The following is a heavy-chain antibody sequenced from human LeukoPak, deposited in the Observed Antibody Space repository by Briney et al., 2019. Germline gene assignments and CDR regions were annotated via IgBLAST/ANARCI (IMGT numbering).Heavy chain of an antibody. D-gene: IGHD2-8*01. V-gene: IGHV4-39*01. CDR2: IYYSGST. CDR3: ASPCTNGVCYTDY. J-gene: IGHJ4*02. Sequence: SETLPLTCTVSGGSISSSSYYWGWIRQPPGKGLEWIGSIYYSGSTYYNPSLKSRVTISVDTSKNQFSLKLRSVTAADTAVYYCASPCTNGVCYTDYWGQGTLVTVSS. CDR1: GGSISSSSYY.